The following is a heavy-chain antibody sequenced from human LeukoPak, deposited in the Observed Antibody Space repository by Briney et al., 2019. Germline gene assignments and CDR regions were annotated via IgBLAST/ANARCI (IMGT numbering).Heavy chain of an antibody. D-gene: IGHD7-27*01. Sequence: GGSLRLSCAASEFTFSSFGMHWVCQAPGKGLEWVSGIGGSGGYHTYYADSVRGRFTISRDNSRNTLYVQMNSLRAEDTAVYYCARDRNWGAYDIWGRGTMVTVSS. V-gene: IGHV3-23*01. CDR1: EFTFSSFG. CDR3: ARDRNWGAYDI. J-gene: IGHJ3*02. CDR2: IGGSGGYHT.